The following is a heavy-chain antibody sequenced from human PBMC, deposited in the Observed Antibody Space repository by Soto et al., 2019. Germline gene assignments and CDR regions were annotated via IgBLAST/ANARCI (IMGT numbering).Heavy chain of an antibody. CDR2: IGGSADNT. Sequence: EERLLESGGGLVQPGGSLRLSCVASGFTFSNHAMSWVRQAPGKGLEWISAIGGSADNTKNADSVKGRFTISRDNSKNTLFLRMNGLRVDDTAIYFCAKFYFLGGDHEAPWCFDLWGRGTLVTVSS. CDR3: AKFYFLGGDHEAPWCFDL. D-gene: IGHD3-16*01. CDR1: GFTFSNHA. J-gene: IGHJ2*01. V-gene: IGHV3-23*01.